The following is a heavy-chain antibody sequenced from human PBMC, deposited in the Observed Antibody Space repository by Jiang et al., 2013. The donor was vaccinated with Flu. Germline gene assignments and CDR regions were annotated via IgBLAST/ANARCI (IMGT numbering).Heavy chain of an antibody. V-gene: IGHV4-4*07. CDR2: IYTSGST. CDR3: ARDGKDGDTAMADGYWFDP. J-gene: IGHJ5*02. CDR1: GGSISSYY. Sequence: GSGLVKPSETLSLTCAVSGGSISSYYWSWIRQPAGKGLEWIGRIYTSGSTNYNPSLKSRVTMSVDTSKNQFSLKLSSVTAADTAVYYCARDGKDGDTAMADGYWFDPGAREPWSPSPQ. D-gene: IGHD5-18*01.